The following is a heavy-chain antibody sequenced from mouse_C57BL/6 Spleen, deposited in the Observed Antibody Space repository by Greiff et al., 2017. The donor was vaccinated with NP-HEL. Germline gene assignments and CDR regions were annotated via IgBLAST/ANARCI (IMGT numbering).Heavy chain of an antibody. Sequence: EVKLQESGAELVRPGASVKLSCTASGFNIKDDYMHWVKQRPEQGLEWIGWIDPENGDTEYASKFQGKATITADTSSNTAYLQLSNLTSEDTAVYYCTTLYPYYAMDYWGQGTSVTVSS. V-gene: IGHV14-4*01. J-gene: IGHJ4*01. CDR2: IDPENGDT. CDR1: GFNIKDDY. CDR3: TTLYPYYAMDY. D-gene: IGHD2-1*01.